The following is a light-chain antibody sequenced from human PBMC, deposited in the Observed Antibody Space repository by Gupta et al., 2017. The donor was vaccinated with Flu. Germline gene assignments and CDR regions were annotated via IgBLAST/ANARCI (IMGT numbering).Light chain of an antibody. J-gene: IGLJ2*01. CDR2: DVN. V-gene: IGLV3-9*01. CDR3: NVCASSFNVI. CDR1: DVGCYY. Sequence: GGDDVGCYYVPWYQQTPGKAPVLIIYDVNNRPSGIPDRFSGSNSGNTATLTISGAQAEDEADYYCNVCASSFNVIFGRGTKLTVL.